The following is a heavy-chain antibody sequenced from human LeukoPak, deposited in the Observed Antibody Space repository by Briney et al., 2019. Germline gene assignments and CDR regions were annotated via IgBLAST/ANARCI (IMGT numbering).Heavy chain of an antibody. CDR3: TRGQLGSRGYRSFDL. CDR2: ISSGGGT. J-gene: IGHJ2*01. CDR1: GFTVSSKY. Sequence: PGGSLRLSCAASGFTVSSKYINWVRQAPGTGLEWVSVISSGGGTYFGDSVEGRFTISRDISKNTVYLRMKDLRAEDTAVYYCTRGQLGSRGYRSFDLWGRGTLVAVSS. V-gene: IGHV3-53*01. D-gene: IGHD7-27*01.